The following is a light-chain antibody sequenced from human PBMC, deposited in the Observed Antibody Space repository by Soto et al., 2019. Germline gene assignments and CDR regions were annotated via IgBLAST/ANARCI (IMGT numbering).Light chain of an antibody. CDR3: QQYGSSPPYT. CDR2: GAS. Sequence: EIALTQSRGTLSLSPGERATRSCRASQSVSSSNLAWYQQKPGQAPRLLIYGASSRATGIPDRFSGSGSGTDFTLTISRLEPEDFAVYYCQQYGSSPPYTFGQGTKLEIK. CDR1: QSVSSSN. V-gene: IGKV3-20*01. J-gene: IGKJ2*01.